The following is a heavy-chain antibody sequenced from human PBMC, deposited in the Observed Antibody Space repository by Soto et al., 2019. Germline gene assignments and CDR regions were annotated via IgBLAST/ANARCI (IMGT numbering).Heavy chain of an antibody. Sequence: PGGSLRLSCAASGFTFSSYAMHWVRQAPGKGLEWVAVISYDGSDKYYADSVKGRFTISRDNTKNTLKQQMNSMKADDTAVYYCAKALGELSPESYDYWGQGT. CDR3: AKALGELSPESYDY. J-gene: IGHJ4*02. V-gene: IGHV3-30*18. CDR2: ISYDGSDK. D-gene: IGHD3-16*02. CDR1: GFTFSSYA.